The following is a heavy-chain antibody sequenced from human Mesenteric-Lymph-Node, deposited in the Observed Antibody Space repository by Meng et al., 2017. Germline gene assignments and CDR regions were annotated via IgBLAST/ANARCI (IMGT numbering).Heavy chain of an antibody. CDR1: GFTFSSYS. Sequence: GESLKISCAASGFTFSSYSMNWVRQAPGKGLEWVSSISSSSSYIYYADSVKGRFTISRDNAKNSLYLQMNSLRAEDTAVYYCARVVAAEAFDIWGQGTMVTVSS. J-gene: IGHJ3*02. D-gene: IGHD6-13*01. CDR3: ARVVAAEAFDI. CDR2: ISSSSSYI. V-gene: IGHV3-21*01.